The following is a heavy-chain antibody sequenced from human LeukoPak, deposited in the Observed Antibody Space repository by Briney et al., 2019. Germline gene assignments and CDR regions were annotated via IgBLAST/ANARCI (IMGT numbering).Heavy chain of an antibody. Sequence: GGSLRLSCAASGFTFSNYGMHWVRQAPGKGLEWVAFIWNDGSNKYYADSVKGRFTIPRENSKNPLYLQMNSLRAEDTAVYYCARDCYYGSGSCLDYWGQGTLVTVSS. J-gene: IGHJ4*02. CDR1: GFTFSNYG. D-gene: IGHD3-10*01. CDR2: IWNDGSNK. V-gene: IGHV3-33*01. CDR3: ARDCYYGSGSCLDY.